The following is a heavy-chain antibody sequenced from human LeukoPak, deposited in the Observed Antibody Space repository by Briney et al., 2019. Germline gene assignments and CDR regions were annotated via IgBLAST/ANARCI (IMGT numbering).Heavy chain of an antibody. J-gene: IGHJ4*02. Sequence: SETLSLTCTVSGGSISSRSYYWGWIRQPPGKGLEWIGSIYYSGSIYYNPSLKSRVTISVDTSKNQFSLKLSSVTAADTAVYYCARSYYGRGGSDYWGQGTLVTVFS. CDR3: ARSYYGRGGSDY. CDR2: IYYSGSI. D-gene: IGHD3-10*01. V-gene: IGHV4-39*01. CDR1: GGSISSRSYY.